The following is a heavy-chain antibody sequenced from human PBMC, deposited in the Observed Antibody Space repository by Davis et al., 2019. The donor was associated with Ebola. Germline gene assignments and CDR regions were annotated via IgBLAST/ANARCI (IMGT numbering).Heavy chain of an antibody. V-gene: IGHV3-30*02. D-gene: IGHD3-3*02. Sequence: GESLKISCAASGFTFSSYGMHWVRQAPGKGLEWVAYIRYVGNDKYYADSVEGRFTISRDNSKNMLYLQMNSLRAEDTAVYFCAKSHFWSGHYYFDYWGQGTVVTVSS. CDR2: IRYVGNDK. CDR1: GFTFSSYG. CDR3: AKSHFWSGHYYFDY. J-gene: IGHJ4*02.